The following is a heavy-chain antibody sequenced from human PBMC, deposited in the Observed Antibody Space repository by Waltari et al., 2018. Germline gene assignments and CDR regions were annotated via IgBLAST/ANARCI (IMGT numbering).Heavy chain of an antibody. J-gene: IGHJ6*02. Sequence: DVQLVESGVGLVQPGGSLRLSCAASGFRLSDYWMSWVRPAPGQGLEWVDNKKQGGSEKYYVDSVKGRLTISRDNARNSVNLHMNSLRVEDTALYYCARGVPLRYFDWFGVWGQGTTVTVSS. V-gene: IGHV3-7*01. CDR2: KKQGGSEK. D-gene: IGHD3-9*01. CDR1: GFRLSDYW. CDR3: ARGVPLRYFDWFGV.